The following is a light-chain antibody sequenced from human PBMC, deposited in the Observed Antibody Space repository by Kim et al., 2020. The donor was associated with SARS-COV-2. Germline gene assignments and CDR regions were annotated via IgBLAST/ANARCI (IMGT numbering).Light chain of an antibody. J-gene: IGLJ2*01. CDR2: DVS. CDR1: NSDVGSYNR. Sequence: PGQSITISCTGTNSDVGSYNRVSWYQQHPGKAPKLMIYDVSKRPSGVSNRFYGSKSGNTASLTISGLQAEDEADYYCSSYSTTTVLFGGGTQLTVL. CDR3: SSYSTTTVL. V-gene: IGLV2-14*04.